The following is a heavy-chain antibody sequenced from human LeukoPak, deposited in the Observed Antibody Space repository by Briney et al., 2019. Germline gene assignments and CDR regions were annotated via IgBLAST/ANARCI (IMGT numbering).Heavy chain of an antibody. CDR2: ICGSGGST. Sequence: PGGSLRLSCAASGFTFSSYAMSWVRQAPGKGLEWVSAICGSGGSTYYADSVKCRFTISRDNSKNTLYLQMNSLRAEDTAVYYCAKDRPGYYYDSSGIMGYWGQGTLVTVSS. V-gene: IGHV3-23*01. CDR1: GFTFSSYA. D-gene: IGHD3-22*01. CDR3: AKDRPGYYYDSSGIMGY. J-gene: IGHJ4*02.